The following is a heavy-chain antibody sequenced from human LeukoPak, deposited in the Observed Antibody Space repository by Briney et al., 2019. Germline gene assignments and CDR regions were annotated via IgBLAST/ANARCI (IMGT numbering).Heavy chain of an antibody. V-gene: IGHV4-59*01. CDR2: IYYSGST. Sequence: SETLSLTCTVSGGSISSYYWSWIRQPPGKGLEWIGYIYYSGSTNYNPSLKSRVTISVDTSKNQFSLKLSSVTAEDTAVYYCALSDYDILTWGQGTLVTVSS. J-gene: IGHJ4*02. CDR3: ALSDYDILT. CDR1: GGSISSYY. D-gene: IGHD3-9*01.